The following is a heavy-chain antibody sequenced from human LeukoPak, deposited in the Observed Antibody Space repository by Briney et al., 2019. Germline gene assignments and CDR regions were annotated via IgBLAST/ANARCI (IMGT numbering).Heavy chain of an antibody. CDR1: GFTVSSNY. V-gene: IGHV3-66*01. CDR3: AKSPGVPATATYVDY. J-gene: IGHJ4*02. D-gene: IGHD2-15*01. CDR2: IYSGGST. Sequence: PGGSLRLSCAASGFTVSSNYMSWVRQAPGKGLEWVSVIYSGGSTYYADPVKGRFTISRDNSKNTLYLQMNSLRAEDTAVYYCAKSPGVPATATYVDYWGQGTLVTVSS.